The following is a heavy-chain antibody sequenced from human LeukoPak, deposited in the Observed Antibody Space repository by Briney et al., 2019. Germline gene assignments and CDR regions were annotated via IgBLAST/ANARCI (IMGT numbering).Heavy chain of an antibody. J-gene: IGHJ4*02. CDR1: GFTFDNYA. CDR2: IYSGGST. V-gene: IGHV3-53*01. Sequence: PGRSLRLSCAASGFTFDNYAMHWVRQVPGKGLEWVSVIYSGGSTYYADSVKGRFTISRDNSKNTLYLQMNSLRAEDTAVYYCARDPPYPSKDYSSGHTPTTGKDWGQGTLVTVSS. D-gene: IGHD6-19*01. CDR3: ARDPPYPSKDYSSGHTPTTGKD.